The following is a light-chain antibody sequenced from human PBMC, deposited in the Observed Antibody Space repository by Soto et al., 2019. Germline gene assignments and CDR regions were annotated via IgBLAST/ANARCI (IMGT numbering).Light chain of an antibody. V-gene: IGLV2-23*02. CDR3: CSSAGSSTYD. CDR2: EVS. Sequence: QSVLTQPASVSGSPGQSISISCTGTSSDVGSYNLVSWYQQHPGKAPNLMIYEVSKRPSGVSNLFSGSKSGNTASLTLSGLQAEDAADYYCCSSAGSSTYDFGAGPKLTVL. CDR1: SSDVGSYNL. J-gene: IGLJ1*01.